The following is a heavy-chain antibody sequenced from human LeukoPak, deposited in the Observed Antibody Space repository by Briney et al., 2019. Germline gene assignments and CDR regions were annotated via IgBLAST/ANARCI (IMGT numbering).Heavy chain of an antibody. Sequence: ASVKVSCKASGYTFTGYYMHWVRQAPGQGLEWMGWINPNSGGTNYTQKCQGRVTMTRDTSISTAYMKLGRLRSDDTDVYYCARDSIVVVPASIYYYYGMDVWGQGTTVTVSS. CDR2: INPNSGGT. D-gene: IGHD2-2*01. CDR3: ARDSIVVVPASIYYYYGMDV. V-gene: IGHV1-2*02. CDR1: GYTFTGYY. J-gene: IGHJ6*02.